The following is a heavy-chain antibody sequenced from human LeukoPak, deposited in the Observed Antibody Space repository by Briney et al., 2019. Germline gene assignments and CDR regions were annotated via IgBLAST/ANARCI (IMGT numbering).Heavy chain of an antibody. CDR1: GGTFSSYA. CDR2: IIPIFGTA. Sequence: SVKVSCKASGGTFSSYAISWVRQAPGQGLEWMGGIIPIFGTANYAQKFQGRVTITTDESTSTAYMELSSLRSEDTAVYYCASSPTQYVWGSYRDPGYYYYMDVWGKGTTVTVSS. CDR3: ASSPTQYVWGSYRDPGYYYYMDV. V-gene: IGHV1-69*05. J-gene: IGHJ6*03. D-gene: IGHD3-16*02.